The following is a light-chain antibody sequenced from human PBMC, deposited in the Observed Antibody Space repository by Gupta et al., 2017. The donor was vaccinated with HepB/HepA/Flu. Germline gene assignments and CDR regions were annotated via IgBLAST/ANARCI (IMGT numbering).Light chain of an antibody. CDR3: SSYKSSSTYWV. CDR2: EVS. CDR1: SSDVGGYNY. J-gene: IGLJ3*02. V-gene: IGLV2-14*01. Sequence: QSALTQPASVSGSPGQSITISCTGTSSDVGGYNYVSWYQQHPGKAPKLMIYEVSNRPSGVPKRFSGSKSGTTASLDISGLQPEDEADYYCSSYKSSSTYWVFGGGTKLTVL.